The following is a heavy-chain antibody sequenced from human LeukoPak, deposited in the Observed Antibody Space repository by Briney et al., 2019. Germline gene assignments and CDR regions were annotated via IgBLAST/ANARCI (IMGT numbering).Heavy chain of an antibody. D-gene: IGHD1-14*01. CDR1: GLSFGYAW. V-gene: IGHV3-15*01. J-gene: IGHJ1*01. CDR2: IKRESDGGTT. Sequence: PGGSLRLSCAASGLSFGYAWMNWVRQAPGKGLEWVGRIKRESDGGTTDYAAPVKGRFTISRDDSRNTVFLQMNSLKTDDTGVYYCTTPGTNSWHGHEYFPHWGQGTLVTVSS. CDR3: TTPGTNSWHGHEYFPH.